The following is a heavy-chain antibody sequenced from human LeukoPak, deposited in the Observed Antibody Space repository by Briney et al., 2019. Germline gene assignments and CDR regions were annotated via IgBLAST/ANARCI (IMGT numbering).Heavy chain of an antibody. D-gene: IGHD4-11*01. J-gene: IGHJ4*02. Sequence: GRSLRLSCAASGFSFGSYGMHWVRQAPGKGLEWVAVISNDGSITKYGDSVRGRFTISRDNSKNTLYVQMSSLRTDDAAVYYCAKSKSPYPMDYIFDFWGQGTRVTVSS. V-gene: IGHV3-30*18. CDR1: GFSFGSYG. CDR2: ISNDGSIT. CDR3: AKSKSPYPMDYIFDF.